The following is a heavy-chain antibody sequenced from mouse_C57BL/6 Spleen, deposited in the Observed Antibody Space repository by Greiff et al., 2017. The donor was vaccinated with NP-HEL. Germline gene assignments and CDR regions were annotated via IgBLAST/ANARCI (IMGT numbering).Heavy chain of an antibody. Sequence: EVQLQQSGPELVKPGASVKISCKASGYTFTDYYMNWVKQSHGKSLEWIGDINPNNGGTSYNQKFKGKATLTVDKSSSTAYMELRSLTSEDSAVYYCARGDSSGYYWGQGTTLTVSS. CDR3: ARGDSSGYY. CDR2: INPNNGGT. J-gene: IGHJ2*01. CDR1: GYTFTDYY. D-gene: IGHD3-2*02. V-gene: IGHV1-26*01.